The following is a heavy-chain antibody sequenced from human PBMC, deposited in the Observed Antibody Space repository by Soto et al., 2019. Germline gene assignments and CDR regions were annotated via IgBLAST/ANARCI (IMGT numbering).Heavy chain of an antibody. CDR1: GFPFSSYW. CDR3: ARDPLPAAPSRAYFDY. V-gene: IGHV3-7*01. Sequence: GGSLSLSCAASGFPFSSYWMSWVRQAPGKGLEWVANIKQDGSEKYYVDSVKGRFTISRDNAKNSLYLQMNSLRAEDTAVYYCARDPLPAAPSRAYFDYWGQGTLVTVSS. D-gene: IGHD2-2*01. CDR2: IKQDGSEK. J-gene: IGHJ4*02.